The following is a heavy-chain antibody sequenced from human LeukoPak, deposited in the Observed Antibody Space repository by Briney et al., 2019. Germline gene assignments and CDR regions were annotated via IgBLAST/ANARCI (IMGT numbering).Heavy chain of an antibody. CDR1: GFTVTTNY. CDR3: ARRLEYRGSKGVFEY. CDR2: IYSGGYT. J-gene: IGHJ4*02. Sequence: GGALRLSCVASGFTVTTNYMTWVRQAPGKGLEWVSIIYSGGYTDYADSVKGRFTISRDNSKNTLDLQMNSLRAEDTAVYYCARRLEYRGSKGVFEYWGQGTLVTVS. V-gene: IGHV3-66*01. D-gene: IGHD6-6*01.